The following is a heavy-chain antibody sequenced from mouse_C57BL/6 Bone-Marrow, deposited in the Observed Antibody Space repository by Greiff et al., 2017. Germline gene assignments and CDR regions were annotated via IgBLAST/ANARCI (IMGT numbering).Heavy chain of an antibody. Sequence: EVQLQQSGAELVKPGASVKLSCTASGFNIKDYYMHWVKQRTEQGLEWIGRIDPEDGETKYAPKFQGKATIPADTSANTAYLQLSSLTSEDTAVYYCARSRRDMYYGSSHYYAMDYWGQGTSVTVSS. CDR2: IDPEDGET. V-gene: IGHV14-2*01. D-gene: IGHD1-1*01. J-gene: IGHJ4*01. CDR3: ARSRRDMYYGSSHYYAMDY. CDR1: GFNIKDYY.